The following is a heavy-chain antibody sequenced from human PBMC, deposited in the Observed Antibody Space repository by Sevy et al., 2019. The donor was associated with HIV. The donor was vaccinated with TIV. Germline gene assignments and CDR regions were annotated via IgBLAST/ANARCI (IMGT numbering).Heavy chain of an antibody. Sequence: ASVKVSCKASGYTFTSYGFSCVRQAPGQGLEWMGWISAYNDNTNYAQKLQGRLTMTTDTSTSTAYMELRSLRSDDTAVYYCARAIRYYYDSSGFHYFDYWGQGTLVTVSS. J-gene: IGHJ4*02. CDR2: ISAYNDNT. D-gene: IGHD3-22*01. CDR3: ARAIRYYYDSSGFHYFDY. V-gene: IGHV1-18*01. CDR1: GYTFTSYG.